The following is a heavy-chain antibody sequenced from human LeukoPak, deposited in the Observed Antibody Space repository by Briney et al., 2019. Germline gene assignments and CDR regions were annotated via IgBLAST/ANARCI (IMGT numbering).Heavy chain of an antibody. CDR2: INGDGRNI. Sequence: GGSLRLSCVASGFTFSSYWMHWVRQDPRKGLVWVSRINGDGRNINYADSVKGRFTISRDNSKNTLYLQMNSLRAEDTAVYYCAKDRDYYGMDVWGQGTTVTVSS. CDR1: GFTFSSYW. V-gene: IGHV3-74*01. J-gene: IGHJ6*02. CDR3: AKDRDYYGMDV.